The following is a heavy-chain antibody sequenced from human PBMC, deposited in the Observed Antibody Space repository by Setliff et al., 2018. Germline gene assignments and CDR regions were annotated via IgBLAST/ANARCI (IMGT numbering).Heavy chain of an antibody. Sequence: ASVKVSCKTSGYSFTRYYVHWVRQAPGQGLEWMGIINTSGGSTSFAQKFQGRVTMTRDTSTSTVYMELSSLTSDDTAVYYCAKGLPLGRVQNWNYFDRWGQGTLVT. D-gene: IGHD1-1*01. CDR3: AKGLPLGRVQNWNYFDR. CDR1: GYSFTRYY. J-gene: IGHJ4*02. CDR2: INTSGGST. V-gene: IGHV1-46*01.